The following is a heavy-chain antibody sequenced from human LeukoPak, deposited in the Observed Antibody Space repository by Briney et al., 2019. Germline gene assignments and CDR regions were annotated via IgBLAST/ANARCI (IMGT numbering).Heavy chain of an antibody. J-gene: IGHJ4*02. Sequence: SDTLSLTCAVSGYSISSTNWWGWIRQPPGKGLEWIGYIYYSGNSNYNPSLKSRVTMSVDTSKNQFSLNLSSVTALDTAVYYCARHGPYARHFDYWGQGTLVTVSS. V-gene: IGHV4-28*06. CDR3: ARHGPYARHFDY. CDR1: GYSISSTNW. CDR2: IYYSGNS. D-gene: IGHD4-17*01.